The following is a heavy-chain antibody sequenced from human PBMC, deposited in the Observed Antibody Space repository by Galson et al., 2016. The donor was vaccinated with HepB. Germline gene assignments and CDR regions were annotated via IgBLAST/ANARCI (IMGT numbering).Heavy chain of an antibody. J-gene: IGHJ4*02. Sequence: SLRLSCAASGFNFSRYTMNWVRQAPGKGLEWVSYISFTGDAIYYADSVKGRFTISRDNARNSLYLQMNSLRDEDTAVYYCARDGLNNWNYVRDFDDWGQGTLVTVSS. D-gene: IGHD1-7*01. V-gene: IGHV3-48*02. CDR1: GFNFSRYT. CDR2: ISFTGDAI. CDR3: ARDGLNNWNYVRDFDD.